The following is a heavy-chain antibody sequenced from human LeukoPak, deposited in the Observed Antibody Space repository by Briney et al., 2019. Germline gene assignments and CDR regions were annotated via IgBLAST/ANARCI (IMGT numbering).Heavy chain of an antibody. D-gene: IGHD5-24*01. CDR2: INPNSGGT. V-gene: IGHV1-2*06. J-gene: IGHJ4*02. CDR3: ARSKPVEMATIDY. Sequence: ASVKVSCKASGGTFSSYTISWVRQAPGQGLEWMGRINPNSGGTNYAQKFQGRVTMTRDTSISTAYMELSRLRSDDTAVYYCARSKPVEMATIDYWGQGTLVTVSS. CDR1: GGTFSSYT.